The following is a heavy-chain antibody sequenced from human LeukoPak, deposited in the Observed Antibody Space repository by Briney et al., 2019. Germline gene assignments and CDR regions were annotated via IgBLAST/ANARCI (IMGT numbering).Heavy chain of an antibody. CDR3: AKDSGYTWYFDL. D-gene: IGHD5-12*01. J-gene: IGHJ2*01. CDR1: GFTFSNYG. CDR2: ISGSGGST. Sequence: GGSLRLSCEASGFTFSNYGMNWVRQAPGKGLEWVSAISGSGGSTYYADSVKGRFTISRDNSKNTLYLQMNSLRAEDTAVYYCAKDSGYTWYFDLWGRGTLVTVSS. V-gene: IGHV3-23*01.